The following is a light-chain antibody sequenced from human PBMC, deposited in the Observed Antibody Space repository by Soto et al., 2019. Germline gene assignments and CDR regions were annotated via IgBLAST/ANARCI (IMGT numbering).Light chain of an antibody. CDR2: EVN. J-gene: IGLJ1*01. Sequence: QSVLTQPASVSGSPGQSITISCTGTSSDVGGYNSVSWYQQHPGKAPKLMIYEVNNRPSGVSTRFSGSKSGNTASLTISGLQAEDEADYYCSSYAGNNNYVFGTGTKVTVL. CDR1: SSDVGGYNS. CDR3: SSYAGNNNYV. V-gene: IGLV2-14*01.